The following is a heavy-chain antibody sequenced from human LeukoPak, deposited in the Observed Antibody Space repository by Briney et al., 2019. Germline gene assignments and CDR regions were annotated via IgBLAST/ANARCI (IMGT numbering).Heavy chain of an antibody. J-gene: IGHJ3*01. V-gene: IGHV3-74*01. CDR1: GFIFSDYW. D-gene: IGHD6-13*01. Sequence: PGGPLRLSCAPSGFIFSDYWMIWVPQAPGKGLVWVSRINIDGSSTSYADSVKGRFTISRDNAKNTLYLQMSSLGADDTAVYYCARATSSRWGSFDVWGQGQWSPSLQ. CDR2: INIDGSST. CDR3: ARATSSRWGSFDV.